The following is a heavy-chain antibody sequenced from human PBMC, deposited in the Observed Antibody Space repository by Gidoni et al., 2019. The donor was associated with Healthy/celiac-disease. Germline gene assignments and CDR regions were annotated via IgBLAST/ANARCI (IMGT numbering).Heavy chain of an antibody. CDR2: INHSGST. CDR3: ASRGGRDGYNQPSPPDY. J-gene: IGHJ4*02. CDR1: VGSFSGYY. Sequence: QVQLQQWGAGLLKPSETLSLTCAVYVGSFSGYYWSWIRQPPGKGLEWIGEINHSGSTNYNPSLKSRVTISVDTSKNQFSLKLSSVTAADTAVYYCASRGGRDGYNQPSPPDYWGQGTLVTVSS. V-gene: IGHV4-34*01. D-gene: IGHD2-15*01.